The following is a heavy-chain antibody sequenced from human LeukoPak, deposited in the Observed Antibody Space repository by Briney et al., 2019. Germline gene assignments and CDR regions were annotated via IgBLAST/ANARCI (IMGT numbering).Heavy chain of an antibody. D-gene: IGHD2-2*02. Sequence: SETLSLTCTVSDGSISSGGYYWSWIRQHPGKGLEWIGYIYYSGSTYYNPSLKSRVTISVDTSKNQFSLKLSSVTAADTAVYYCARAGCSSTSCYSEVGTWGRGTLVTVSS. V-gene: IGHV4-31*03. J-gene: IGHJ5*02. CDR2: IYYSGST. CDR1: DGSISSGGYY. CDR3: ARAGCSSTSCYSEVGT.